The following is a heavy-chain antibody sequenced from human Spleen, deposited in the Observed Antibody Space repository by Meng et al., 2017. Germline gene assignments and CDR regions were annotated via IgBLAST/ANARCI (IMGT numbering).Heavy chain of an antibody. D-gene: IGHD2-21*01. CDR3: ARVIDGYYFDY. Sequence: QLQLQESGPGLVKPSETLSLTCTVSGGSIGSSSYYWGWIRQPPGKGLEWIGSMYYSGTTYYNPSLKSRITISVDTSKNQFSLKLYSVTAADTAVYFCARVIDGYYFDYWGEGTLVTVSS. J-gene: IGHJ4*02. CDR2: MYYSGTT. CDR1: GGSIGSSSYY. V-gene: IGHV4-39*07.